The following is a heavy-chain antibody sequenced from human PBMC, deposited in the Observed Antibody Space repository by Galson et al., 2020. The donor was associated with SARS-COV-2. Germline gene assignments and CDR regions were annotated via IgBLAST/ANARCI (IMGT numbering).Heavy chain of an antibody. J-gene: IGHJ5*02. V-gene: IGHV4-39*07. CDR2: VFNSGTT. Sequence: SETLFLTCTVSGGSIRSSNYYWGWIRHPPGKGLEWIGSVFNSGTTHYSPSLQSRVTISVDTSKNQFSLNLNSVTAADTTMYCCARDATSSGWYNWFDPWGQATLVTFSS. D-gene: IGHD6-19*01. CDR3: ARDATSSGWYNWFDP. CDR1: GGSIRSSNYY.